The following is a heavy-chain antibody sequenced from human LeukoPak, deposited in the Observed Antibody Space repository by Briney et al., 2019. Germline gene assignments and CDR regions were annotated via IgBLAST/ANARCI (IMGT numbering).Heavy chain of an antibody. V-gene: IGHV1-18*01. Sequence: GASVKVSCKASGYTITTYAITWVRQGPGQGLEWMGWIRANNGNTNYAQKLQGRVTMTTDTSTSTAYLELRSLRSDDTAVYYCAREGDSSWLHDVFDIWGQGTMVTVSS. CDR3: AREGDSSWLHDVFDI. J-gene: IGHJ3*02. CDR2: IRANNGNT. CDR1: GYTITTYA. D-gene: IGHD6-13*01.